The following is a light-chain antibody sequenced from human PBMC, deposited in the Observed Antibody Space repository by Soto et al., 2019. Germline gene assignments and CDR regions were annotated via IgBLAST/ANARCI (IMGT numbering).Light chain of an antibody. J-gene: IGKJ4*01. Sequence: EILLTQSPYTLSLSPGERATLPCRASQTVSSICLAWGQQRPGPAHGLLIYVASACAVGIRDRFSGSGSGTGFTLTISSLHSEAFAVYSCQWYKNWPYLTFGGGTKVDIK. V-gene: IGKV3-15*01. CDR3: QWYKNWPYLT. CDR1: QTVSSI. CDR2: VAS.